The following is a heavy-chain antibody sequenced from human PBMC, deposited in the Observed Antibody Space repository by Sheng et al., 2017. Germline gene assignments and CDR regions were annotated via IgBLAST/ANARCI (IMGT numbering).Heavy chain of an antibody. CDR1: GF. V-gene: IGHV3-23*01. D-gene: IGHD4-17*01. Sequence: EVQLLESGGTLVQPGGSLRLSCAASGFSWVRQAPGKGLEWVASIVASDDTTYYADSVKGRFTVSRDNSKKILYLQMNSLRADDTAVYYCATLSGDYGYWGQGTLVTVSS. J-gene: IGHJ4*02. CDR3: ATLSGDYGY. CDR2: IVASDDTT.